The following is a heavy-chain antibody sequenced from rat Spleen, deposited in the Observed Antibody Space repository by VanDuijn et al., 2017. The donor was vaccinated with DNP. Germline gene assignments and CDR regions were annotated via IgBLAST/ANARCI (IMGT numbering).Heavy chain of an antibody. D-gene: IGHD4-3*01. Sequence: EVQLVESGGGPVQPGRSLKLSCVASGFIFSNYWMTWVRQAPTKGLEWVASISTGGGNTYYSDSVKGRFTISRDNAKSTLYLQMDSLRSEDTATYYCARHIIRGTGTMMVSYFDYWGQGVMVTVSS. V-gene: IGHV5-25*01. J-gene: IGHJ2*01. CDR1: GFIFSNYW. CDR2: ISTGGGNT. CDR3: ARHIIRGTGTMMVSYFDY.